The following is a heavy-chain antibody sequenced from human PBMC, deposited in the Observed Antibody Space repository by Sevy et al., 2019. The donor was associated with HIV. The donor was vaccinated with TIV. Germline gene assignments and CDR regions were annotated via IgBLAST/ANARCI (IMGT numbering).Heavy chain of an antibody. CDR1: GFTFGSYW. D-gene: IGHD6-6*01. Sequence: GGSLRLSCAASGFTFGSYWMTWVRQAPGKGLEWVANIKEDGSGRFYVDSVRGRFTVSRDNAKKTLYLQMNNLRGEETVLYYCARLYSSSSGRGLDNWGQGALVTVSS. CDR3: ARLYSSSSGRGLDN. V-gene: IGHV3-7*01. J-gene: IGHJ4*02. CDR2: IKEDGSGR.